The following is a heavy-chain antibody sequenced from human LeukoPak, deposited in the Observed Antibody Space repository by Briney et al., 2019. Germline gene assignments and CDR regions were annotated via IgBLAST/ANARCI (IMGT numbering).Heavy chain of an antibody. Sequence: GGSLRLSCAASGFTFSSYGMHWVRQAPGKGLEWVAVISYDGSNKYYADSVKGRFTISRDNSKNTLYLQMNSLRAEDTAVYYCARESTAGDFDYWGQGTLVTVSS. CDR1: GFTFSSYG. CDR3: ARESTAGDFDY. V-gene: IGHV3-30*19. CDR2: ISYDGSNK. J-gene: IGHJ4*02. D-gene: IGHD3-10*01.